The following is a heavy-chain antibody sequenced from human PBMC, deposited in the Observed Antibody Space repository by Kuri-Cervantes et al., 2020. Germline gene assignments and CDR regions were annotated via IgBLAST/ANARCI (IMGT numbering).Heavy chain of an antibody. CDR2: IWYDGSNK. CDR3: ARDRYSSGWSGDYYYYGMDV. V-gene: IGHV3-33*01. CDR1: GFTFSSYG. D-gene: IGHD6-19*01. Sequence: GESLKISCAASGFTFSSYGMHWVRQAPGKGLEWVAVIWYDGSNKYYADSVKGRFTVSRDNSKNTLYLQMNSLRAEDTAVYYCARDRYSSGWSGDYYYYGMDVWGQGTTVTVSS. J-gene: IGHJ6*01.